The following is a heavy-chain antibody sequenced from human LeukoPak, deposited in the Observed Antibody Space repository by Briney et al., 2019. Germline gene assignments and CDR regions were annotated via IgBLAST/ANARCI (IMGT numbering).Heavy chain of an antibody. CDR2: ISWNSGSI. CDR3: ARDPTLRYCSSTSCYYYYYYMDV. J-gene: IGHJ6*03. Sequence: GGSLRLSCAASGFTFDDYAMHWVRQAPGKGLEWVSGISWNSGSIGYADSVKGRFTISRDNAKNSLHLQMNSLRVEDTAVYYCARDPTLRYCSSTSCYYYYYYMDVWGEGTTVTVSS. D-gene: IGHD2-2*01. V-gene: IGHV3-9*01. CDR1: GFTFDDYA.